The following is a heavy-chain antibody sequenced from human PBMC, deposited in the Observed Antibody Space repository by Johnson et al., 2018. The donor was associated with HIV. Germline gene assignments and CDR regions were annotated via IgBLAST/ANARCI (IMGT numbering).Heavy chain of an antibody. CDR1: GFTFSSFG. V-gene: IGHV3-30*02. CDR3: AKGGSGTTRIRAQKGAFDI. J-gene: IGHJ3*02. CDR2: IRYDGSNK. Sequence: QVQLVESGGGLVQPGGSLRLSCAASGFTFSSFGMHWVRQAPGKGLEWVAFIRYDGSNKYFAASVKGRFTISRDNSKNTLYLQMNSLSAEDTAVYYCAKGGSGTTRIRAQKGAFDIWGQGTMVTLS. D-gene: IGHD6-19*01.